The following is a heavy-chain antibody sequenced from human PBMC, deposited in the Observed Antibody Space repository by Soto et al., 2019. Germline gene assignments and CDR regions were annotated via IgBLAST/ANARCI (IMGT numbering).Heavy chain of an antibody. CDR3: ARSVVVNTPWFDP. J-gene: IGHJ5*02. D-gene: IGHD3-22*01. CDR2: IYYSGST. CDR1: GGSISSGGYY. V-gene: IGHV4-31*03. Sequence: QVQLQESGPGLVKPSQTLSLTCTVSGGSISSGGYYWSWIRQHPGKGLEWIGYIYYSGSTYYNPSLKSRVXXSXDXCKNQFSLKLSSVTAADTAVYYCARSVVVNTPWFDPWGQGTLVTVSS.